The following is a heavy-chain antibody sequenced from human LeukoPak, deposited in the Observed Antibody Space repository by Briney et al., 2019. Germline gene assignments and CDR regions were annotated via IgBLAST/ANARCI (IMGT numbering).Heavy chain of an antibody. D-gene: IGHD4/OR15-4a*01. CDR1: GFTFSSYA. CDR3: ARDDYFSSDY. J-gene: IGHJ4*02. CDR2: ISYDGSNK. Sequence: GGSLRLSCAASGFTFSSYAMHWVRQAPGKGLEWVAVISYDGSNKYYADSVKGRFTISRDNSKNTLYLQMNSLRAEDTAVYYCARDDYFSSDYWGQGTLVTVSS. V-gene: IGHV3-30-3*01.